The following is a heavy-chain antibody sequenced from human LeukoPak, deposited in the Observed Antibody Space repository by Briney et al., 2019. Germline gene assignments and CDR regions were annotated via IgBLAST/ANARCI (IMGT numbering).Heavy chain of an antibody. Sequence: SVKVSCKASGGTFSSYTISWVRQAPGQGLDWMGGIIPIFCTANYAQKFQGRVTLTADESTSTAYMELSSLRSEDTAVYYCASAPGRYYDILTGWYYYYYMDVWGKGTTVTVSS. CDR3: ASAPGRYYDILTGWYYYYYMDV. CDR2: IIPIFCTA. J-gene: IGHJ6*03. CDR1: GGTFSSYT. V-gene: IGHV1-69*13. D-gene: IGHD3-9*01.